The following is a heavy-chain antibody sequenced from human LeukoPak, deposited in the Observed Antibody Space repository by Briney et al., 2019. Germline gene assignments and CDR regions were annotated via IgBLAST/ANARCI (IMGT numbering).Heavy chain of an antibody. Sequence: PGGSLRLSCAASGFTFSSYAMSWVRQAPGKGLEWVSAISGSGGSTYYADSVKGRFTISRDNSKNTLYLQMNSLRAEDTAVYYCASDRGYSNGPLDYWGQGTLVTVSS. V-gene: IGHV3-23*01. J-gene: IGHJ4*02. CDR1: GFTFSSYA. CDR3: ASDRGYSNGPLDY. D-gene: IGHD5-18*01. CDR2: ISGSGGST.